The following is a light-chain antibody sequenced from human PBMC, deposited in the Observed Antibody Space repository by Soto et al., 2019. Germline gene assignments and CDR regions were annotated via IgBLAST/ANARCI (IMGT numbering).Light chain of an antibody. Sequence: QSALTQPASVSGSPGQSSTISCTGTSSDVGGYTYVSWYQQHPGKAPKLMMYEVSNRPSGVSNRFSGSKSGNTASLTISGLQAEDEADYYCSEYTSSSTEVFGGGTKLTVL. CDR1: SSDVGGYTY. CDR2: EVS. V-gene: IGLV2-14*01. J-gene: IGLJ3*02. CDR3: SEYTSSSTEV.